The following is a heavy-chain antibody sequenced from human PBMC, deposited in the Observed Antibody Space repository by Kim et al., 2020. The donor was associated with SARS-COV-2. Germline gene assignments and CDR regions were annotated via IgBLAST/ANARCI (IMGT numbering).Heavy chain of an antibody. Sequence: GGSLRLSCAASGFTFSSYEMNWVRQAPGKGLEWVSYISSSGRTIYYADSVKGRFTISRDNAKNSLYLQMNSLRAEDTAVYYCARTQKTRWERGYFDYWGQGTLVTVSS. CDR3: ARTQKTRWERGYFDY. D-gene: IGHD1-1*01. CDR1: GFTFSSYE. J-gene: IGHJ4*02. V-gene: IGHV3-48*03. CDR2: ISSSGRTI.